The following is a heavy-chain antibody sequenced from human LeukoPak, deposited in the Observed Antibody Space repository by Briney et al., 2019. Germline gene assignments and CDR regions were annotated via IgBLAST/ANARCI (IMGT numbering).Heavy chain of an antibody. V-gene: IGHV3-11*01. J-gene: IGHJ4*02. CDR2: ISSSGSTI. D-gene: IGHD1-26*01. CDR1: GFTFSDYY. CDR3: AGGTYSGTYYAWYYFDY. Sequence: GGSLRLSCAASGFTFSDYYMSWIRQAPGKGLEWVSYISSSGSTIYYTDSVKGRFTISRDNARNSLYLQMNSLRAEDTAVYYCAGGTYSGTYYAWYYFDYWGQGTLVTVSS.